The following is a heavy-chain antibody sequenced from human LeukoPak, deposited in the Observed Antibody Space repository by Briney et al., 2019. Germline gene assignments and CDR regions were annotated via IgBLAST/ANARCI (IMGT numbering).Heavy chain of an antibody. J-gene: IGHJ4*02. V-gene: IGHV3-53*01. CDR1: GFTVSSNY. Sequence: GGSLRLSCAASGFTVSSNYMSWVRQAPGKGLEWVSVIYSDGSTYYSDCVKGRFTISRDNSKNTLYLQMNSLRAEDTAVYYCARELMTYLDYWGQGTLVTVSS. CDR2: IYSDGST. CDR3: ARELMTYLDY. D-gene: IGHD2-21*02.